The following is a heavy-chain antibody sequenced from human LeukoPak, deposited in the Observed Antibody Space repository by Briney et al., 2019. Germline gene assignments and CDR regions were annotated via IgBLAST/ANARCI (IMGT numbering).Heavy chain of an antibody. J-gene: IGHJ4*02. CDR2: IRTTAEGA. V-gene: IGHV3-23*01. CDR1: GFSFTDYP. D-gene: IGHD3-9*01. Sequence: GGSLRLSCATSGFSFTDYPMNWVRQAPGKGLEWISNIRTTAEGAKYAYYADSVKGRFTISRDNSKNTLRLQMNSLRAEDTAVYYCAPDLRGSDWSVDYWGQGTLVTVSS. CDR3: APDLRGSDWSVDY.